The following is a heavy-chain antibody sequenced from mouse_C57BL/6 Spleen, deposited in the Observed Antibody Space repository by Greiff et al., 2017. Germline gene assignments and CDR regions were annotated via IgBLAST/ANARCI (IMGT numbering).Heavy chain of an antibody. J-gene: IGHJ4*01. CDR1: GYTFTSYW. CDR2: IHPNSGST. D-gene: IGHD2-2*01. Sequence: QVQLQQPGAELVKPGASVKLSCKASGYTFTSYWMHWVKQRPGQGLEWIGMIHPNSGSTNYNEKFKSKATLTVDKSSSTAYMQLSSLTSEDSAVYYCAREEIYYGYGYAMDYWGQGTSVTVSS. CDR3: AREEIYYGYGYAMDY. V-gene: IGHV1-64*01.